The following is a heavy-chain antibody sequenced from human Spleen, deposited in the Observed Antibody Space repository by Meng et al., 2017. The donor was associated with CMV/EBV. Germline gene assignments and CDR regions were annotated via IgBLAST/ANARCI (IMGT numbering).Heavy chain of an antibody. CDR1: GFTFSNYA. CDR2: INWNGGST. J-gene: IGHJ4*02. V-gene: IGHV3-20*04. D-gene: IGHD2-2*01. CDR3: ARGSGLVVPAALSDY. Sequence: GESLKISCAASGFTFSNYAMTWVRQAPGKGLEWVSGINWNGGSTGYADSVKGRFTISRDNAKNSLYLQMNSLRAEDTALYYCARGSGLVVPAALSDYWGQGTLVTVSS.